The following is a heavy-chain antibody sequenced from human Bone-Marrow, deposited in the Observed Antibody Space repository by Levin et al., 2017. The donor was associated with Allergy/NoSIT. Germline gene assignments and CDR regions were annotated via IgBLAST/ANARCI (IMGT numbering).Heavy chain of an antibody. V-gene: IGHV3-9*01. Sequence: GGSLRLSCAASGFTFDDYAMHWVRQAPGKGLEWVSGISWNSGSIGYADSVKGRFTISRDNAKNSLYLQMNSLRAEDTALYYCAKDIWDQWGSSNTFDYWGQGTLVTVSS. CDR1: GFTFDDYA. D-gene: IGHD4-11*01. J-gene: IGHJ4*02. CDR3: AKDIWDQWGSSNTFDY. CDR2: ISWNSGSI.